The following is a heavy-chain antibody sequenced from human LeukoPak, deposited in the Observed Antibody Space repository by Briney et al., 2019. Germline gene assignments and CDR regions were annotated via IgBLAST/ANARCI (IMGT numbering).Heavy chain of an antibody. CDR2: ISYDGSNK. CDR1: GFTFSDYG. D-gene: IGHD2-8*02. Sequence: GGSLRLSCTASGFTFSDYGMHWVRQAPGKGLEWLAVISYDGSNKYYADSVKGRFTISRDNSRDTLYLQMNSLRVEDTALYYCVSTVVLVADFWGQGTLVTVSS. J-gene: IGHJ4*02. CDR3: VSTVVLVADF. V-gene: IGHV3-30*03.